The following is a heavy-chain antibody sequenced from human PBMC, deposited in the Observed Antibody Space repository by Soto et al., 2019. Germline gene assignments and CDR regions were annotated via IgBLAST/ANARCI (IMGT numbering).Heavy chain of an antibody. Sequence: GGSLRLSXAASGFTFSSYWMHWVRQAPGKGLVWVSRINSDGSSTSYADSVKGRFTISRDNAKNTLYLQMNSLRAEDTAVYYCARDDIVVVPAAISGYYYYYGMDVWGQGTTVTVSS. CDR3: ARDDIVVVPAAISGYYYYYGMDV. V-gene: IGHV3-74*01. D-gene: IGHD2-2*01. CDR2: INSDGSST. J-gene: IGHJ6*02. CDR1: GFTFSSYW.